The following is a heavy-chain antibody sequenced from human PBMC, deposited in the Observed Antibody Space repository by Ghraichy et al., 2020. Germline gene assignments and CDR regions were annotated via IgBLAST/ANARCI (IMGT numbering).Heavy chain of an antibody. J-gene: IGHJ4*02. CDR2: ISWNSGSI. CDR3: AKDTEYSSGPFDY. CDR1: GFTFDDYA. V-gene: IGHV3-9*01. Sequence: GGSLRLSCAASGFTFDDYAMHWVRQAPGKGLEWVSGISWNSGSIGYADSVKGRFTISRDNAKNSLYLQMNSLRAEDTALYYCAKDTEYSSGPFDYWGQGTLVTVSS. D-gene: IGHD6-19*01.